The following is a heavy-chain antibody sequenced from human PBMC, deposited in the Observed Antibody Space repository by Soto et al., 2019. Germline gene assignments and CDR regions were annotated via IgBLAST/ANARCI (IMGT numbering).Heavy chain of an antibody. Sequence: QVQLVQSGAEVKKPGASVKVSCKASGYTFTSYDINWVRQATGQGLEWMGWMNPNSGNTGYAQKFQGRVTMTRNTSISTAYMELSRLRSEDTAVYYCARIKVLIVYAEGGGYGIDVWGQGTTVTVSS. CDR1: GYTFTSYD. CDR3: ARIKVLIVYAEGGGYGIDV. CDR2: MNPNSGNT. D-gene: IGHD2-8*01. J-gene: IGHJ6*02. V-gene: IGHV1-8*01.